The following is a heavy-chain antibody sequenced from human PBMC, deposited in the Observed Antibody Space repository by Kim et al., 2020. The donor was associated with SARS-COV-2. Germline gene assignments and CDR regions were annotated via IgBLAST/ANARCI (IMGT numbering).Heavy chain of an antibody. CDR2: ISWNSGSI. Sequence: GGSLRLSCAASGFTFDDYAMHWVRQAPGKGLEWVSGISWNSGSIGYADSVKGRFTISRDNAKNSLYPQMNSLRAEDTALYYCAKEGSSSWYYFDYWGQGT. D-gene: IGHD6-13*01. V-gene: IGHV3-9*01. CDR3: AKEGSSSWYYFDY. CDR1: GFTFDDYA. J-gene: IGHJ4*02.